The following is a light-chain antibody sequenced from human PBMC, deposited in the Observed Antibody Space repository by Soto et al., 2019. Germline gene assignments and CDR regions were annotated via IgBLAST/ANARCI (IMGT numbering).Light chain of an antibody. Sequence: QSVLTQPPSVSGAPGQRVTISCTGSGSNIGAGYDVHWYQHLPGTAPKLLIYSNRNRPSGVPDRFSGSKSGTSASLAITGLQAEDEADYYCQSYDSSLSGYVFGTGTKATVL. CDR3: QSYDSSLSGYV. CDR2: SNR. CDR1: GSNIGAGYD. V-gene: IGLV1-40*01. J-gene: IGLJ1*01.